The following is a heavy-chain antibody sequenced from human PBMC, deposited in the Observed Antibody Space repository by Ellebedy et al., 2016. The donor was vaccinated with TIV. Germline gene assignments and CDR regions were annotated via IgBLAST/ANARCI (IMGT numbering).Heavy chain of an antibody. CDR2: FDPEDGET. CDR3: ATGGSWVRPFDY. V-gene: IGHV1-24*01. Sequence: AALVKVSCKVSGYTLTELSMHWVRQAPGEGLEWMGGFDPEDGETIYAQKFQGRVTMTEDTSTDTAYMELSSLRSEDTAVYYCATGGSWVRPFDYWGQGTLVTVSS. D-gene: IGHD2-15*01. J-gene: IGHJ4*02. CDR1: GYTLTELS.